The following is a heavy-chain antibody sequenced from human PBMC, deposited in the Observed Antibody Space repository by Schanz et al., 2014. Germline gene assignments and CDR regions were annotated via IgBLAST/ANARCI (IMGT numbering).Heavy chain of an antibody. D-gene: IGHD6-25*01. CDR2: IYTSGST. CDR1: GGSFSGYY. CDR3: AREPLSGYNWFDP. Sequence: VQLQQWGAGLLKPSETLSLTCGVFGGSFSGYYWSWLRQPAGKGLEWIGRIYTSGSTNYNPSLKSRVTIPRDTSKNQFSLKWSSVTAADTAVYYCAREPLSGYNWFDPWGQGSLVTVSS. V-gene: IGHV4-59*10. J-gene: IGHJ5*02.